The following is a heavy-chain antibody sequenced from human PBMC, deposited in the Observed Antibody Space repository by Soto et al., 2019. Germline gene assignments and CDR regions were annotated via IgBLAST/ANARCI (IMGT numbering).Heavy chain of an antibody. Sequence: AAETLSLTCTVAGGSISSSSYYWGWIRQPPGKGLEWIRSIYDRGSTYYNPSLKSRVTISVDTSKNQFSLKPSSMTAADTAVYYCASRPSGWAPFDDWGQGTLVTVSS. CDR2: IYDRGST. CDR1: GGSISSSSYY. CDR3: ASRPSGWAPFDD. V-gene: IGHV4-39*01. J-gene: IGHJ4*02. D-gene: IGHD6-25*01.